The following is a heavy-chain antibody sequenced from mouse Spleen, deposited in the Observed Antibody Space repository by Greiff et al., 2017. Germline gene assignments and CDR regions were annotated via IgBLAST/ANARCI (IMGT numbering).Heavy chain of an antibody. CDR1: GYTFTSYT. V-gene: IGHV1-4*02. D-gene: IGHD1-1*01. CDR2: INPSSGYT. Sequence: VQLQQSAAELARPGASVKMSCKASGYTFTSYTMHWVKQRPGQGLEWIGYINPSSGYTEYNQKFKDKTTLTADKSSSTAYMQLSSLTSEDSAVYYCAPYYGSAFDYWGQGTTLTVSS. CDR3: APYYGSAFDY. J-gene: IGHJ2*01.